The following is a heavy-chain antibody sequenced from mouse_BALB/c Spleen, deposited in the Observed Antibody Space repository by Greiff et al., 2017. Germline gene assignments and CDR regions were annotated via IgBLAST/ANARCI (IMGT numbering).Heavy chain of an antibody. CDR2: ISSGSSTI. CDR1: GFTFSSFG. D-gene: IGHD1-1*01. V-gene: IGHV5-17*02. CDR3: ARNDYGSSYWYFDV. Sequence: EVHLVESGGGLVQPGGSRKLSCAASGFTFSSFGMHWVRQAPEKGLEWVAYISSGSSTIYYADTVKGRFTISRDNPKNTLFLQMTSLRSEDTAMYYCARNDYGSSYWYFDVWGAGTTVTVSS. J-gene: IGHJ1*01.